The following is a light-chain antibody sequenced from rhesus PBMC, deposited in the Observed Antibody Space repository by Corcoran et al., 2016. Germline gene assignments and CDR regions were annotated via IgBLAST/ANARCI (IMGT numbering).Light chain of an antibody. V-gene: IGKV1-22*01. CDR1: QSISSW. CDR3: LQYSSSPDS. J-gene: IGKJ2*01. CDR2: KAS. Sequence: DIQMTQSPSSLSASVGDTVTITCWASQSISSWLDWYQQKTWNDLKLLIYKASIMQSGVPSRFSGSGSGTDFTLTISSLQPEDFSTYYCLQYSSSPDSFGQGTKVEIK.